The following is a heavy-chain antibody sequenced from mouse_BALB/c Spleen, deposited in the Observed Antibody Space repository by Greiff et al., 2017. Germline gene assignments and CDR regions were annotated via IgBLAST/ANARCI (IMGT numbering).Heavy chain of an antibody. D-gene: IGHD2-10*02. CDR1: GFSLTSYG. Sequence: QVQLKESGPGLVAPSQSLSITCTVSGFSLTSYGVHWVRQPPGKGLEWLGVIWAGGSTNYNSALMSRLSISKDNSKSQVFLKMNSLQTDDTAMYYCARKGVKYGNYGAMDYWGQGTSVTVSS. CDR2: IWAGGST. V-gene: IGHV2-9*02. J-gene: IGHJ4*01. CDR3: ARKGVKYGNYGAMDY.